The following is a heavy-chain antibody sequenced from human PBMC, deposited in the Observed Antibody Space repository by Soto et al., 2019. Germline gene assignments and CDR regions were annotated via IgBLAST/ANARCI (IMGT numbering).Heavy chain of an antibody. CDR1: GFTFDDYA. CDR2: ISWNSASI. CDR3: TTAMGGYSTSSLNY. V-gene: IGHV3-9*01. D-gene: IGHD6-6*01. Sequence: EVQLVESGGGLVQPGRSLRLSCAASGFTFDDYAMHWVRQAPGKGLEWVSGISWNSASIGYADSVKGRFTISRDNAKNSLYLQMNSLSTEDTAVYYCTTAMGGYSTSSLNYWGQGTLVTVSS. J-gene: IGHJ4*02.